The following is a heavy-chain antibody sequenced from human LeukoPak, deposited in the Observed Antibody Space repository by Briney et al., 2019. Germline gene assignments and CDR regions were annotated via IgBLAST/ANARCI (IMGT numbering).Heavy chain of an antibody. CDR1: GGSISSYY. J-gene: IGHJ4*02. D-gene: IGHD3-9*01. CDR3: ARDATYDILTGYTVDY. CDR2: IYTSGST. V-gene: IGHV4-4*07. Sequence: PSETLSLACTVSGGSISSYYWSWIRQPAGKGLEWIGRIYTSGSTNYNPSLTSRVTMSVDTSKNQFSLKLSSVTAADTAVYYCARDATYDILTGYTVDYWGQGTLVTVSS.